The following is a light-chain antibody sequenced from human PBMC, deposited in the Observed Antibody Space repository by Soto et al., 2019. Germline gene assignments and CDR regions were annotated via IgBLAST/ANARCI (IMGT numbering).Light chain of an antibody. V-gene: IGKV3-20*01. CDR1: QSVSSTY. Sequence: EIVLTQSPGTLSLSPGERATLSCRASQSVSSTYLAWYQQKPGQAPRLLISGASSRATGTPDRFSGSGSGTDFTLTISRLEPEDFAVYYCQHYGNSPKTFGQGTKVEIK. J-gene: IGKJ1*01. CDR2: GAS. CDR3: QHYGNSPKT.